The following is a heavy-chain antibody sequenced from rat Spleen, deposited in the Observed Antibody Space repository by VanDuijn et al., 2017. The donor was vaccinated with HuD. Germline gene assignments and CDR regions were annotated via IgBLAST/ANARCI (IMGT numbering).Heavy chain of an antibody. CDR2: ISPSGVT. Sequence: EVQLVESGGGLVQPGRSLKLSCAASGFTFSDYGMAWVRQAPKKGLEWVASISPSGVTYYRDSVKGRFTVSRENAKSTLYFLIDSLRSEDTATYYCARRHYGYTDYFDYWGQGVMVTVSS. V-gene: IGHV5S13*01. D-gene: IGHD1-9*01. J-gene: IGHJ2*01. CDR1: GFTFSDYG. CDR3: ARRHYGYTDYFDY.